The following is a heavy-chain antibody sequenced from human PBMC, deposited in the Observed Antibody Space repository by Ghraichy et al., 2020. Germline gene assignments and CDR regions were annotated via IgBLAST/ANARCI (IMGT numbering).Heavy chain of an antibody. Sequence: GVLNISCAAFGFTFSNYWMTWVRQAPGRGLEWVANIKQDESEKYYVDSVKGRFTISRDNAKNLLFLQMNSLRAEDTDVYYCASGVLSHDYVWGSYPLDSWGQGTLVTVSS. CDR1: GFTFSNYW. CDR3: ASGVLSHDYVWGSYPLDS. V-gene: IGHV3-7*01. CDR2: IKQDESEK. J-gene: IGHJ4*02. D-gene: IGHD3-16*02.